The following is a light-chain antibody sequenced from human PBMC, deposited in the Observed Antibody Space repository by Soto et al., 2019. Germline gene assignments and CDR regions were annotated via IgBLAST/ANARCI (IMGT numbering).Light chain of an antibody. CDR1: SSDVGSYTL. CDR3: CLYAGTTTFV. CDR2: EGT. Sequence: QSALTQPASVSGSPGQSITISCTGTSSDVGSYTLVSWYQQHPGKAPKLMIYEGTKRPSGVSNRFSGSKSGNTASLTISGLQAEDEAYYYCCLYAGTTTFVFGGGTKLTVL. V-gene: IGLV2-23*03. J-gene: IGLJ2*01.